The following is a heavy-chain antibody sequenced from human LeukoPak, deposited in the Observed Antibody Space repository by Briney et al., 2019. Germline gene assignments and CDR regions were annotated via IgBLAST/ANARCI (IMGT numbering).Heavy chain of an antibody. CDR1: GYNFISYG. CDR2: ISPFNGDT. V-gene: IGHV1-18*04. Sequence: ASVKVSCKASGYNFISYGVSWMRLVPGQGLEWMGWISPFNGDTNYAQTFQGRVTMTTDTSTSTAYMELRSLRSDDTAVYYCARGMAVAGIYMYWGQGTLVTVSS. CDR3: ARGMAVAGIYMY. D-gene: IGHD6-19*01. J-gene: IGHJ4*02.